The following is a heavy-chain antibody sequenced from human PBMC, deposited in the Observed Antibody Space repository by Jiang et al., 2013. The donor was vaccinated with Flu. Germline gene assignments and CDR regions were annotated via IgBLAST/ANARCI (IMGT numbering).Heavy chain of an antibody. Sequence: KPTQTLTLTCTFSGFSLSTSGVGVGWIRQPPGKALEWLALIYWDDDKRYSPSLKSRLTITKDTSKNQVVLTMTNMDPVDTATYYCAHSGADWNRYHKLNWFDPWGQGTLVTVSS. CDR2: IYWDDDK. V-gene: IGHV2-5*02. J-gene: IGHJ5*02. CDR1: GFSLSTSGVG. CDR3: AHSGADWNRYHKLNWFDP. D-gene: IGHD1-1*01.